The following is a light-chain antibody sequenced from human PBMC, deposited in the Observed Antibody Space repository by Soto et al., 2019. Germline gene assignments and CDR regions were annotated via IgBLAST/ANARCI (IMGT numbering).Light chain of an antibody. J-gene: IGKJ5*01. CDR1: QSVSSN. V-gene: IGKV3-15*01. CDR2: GAS. Sequence: IVMTQSRATLSLAPGERVTLSCRASQSVSSNLAWYQQKPGQAPRLFIYGASTRATAIPPRFSGSGSGTESTLTISSLQSEDFAVYYCQQYDNWPITFGQGTRLEIK. CDR3: QQYDNWPIT.